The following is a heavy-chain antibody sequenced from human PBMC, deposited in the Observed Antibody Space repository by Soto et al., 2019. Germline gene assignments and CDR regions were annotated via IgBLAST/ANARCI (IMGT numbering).Heavy chain of an antibody. V-gene: IGHV4-34*01. Sequence: TLSLTCSVYGASFSGYYWSWIRQSPGKGLEWIGEIHHSGSTHYNPSLKSRLTFSIDESQSQFYMMLTSVTAADTALYFCARGHSTSGYDSWGQGSLVTVSS. CDR2: IHHSGST. D-gene: IGHD6-6*01. CDR3: ARGHSTSGYDS. CDR1: GASFSGYY. J-gene: IGHJ4*02.